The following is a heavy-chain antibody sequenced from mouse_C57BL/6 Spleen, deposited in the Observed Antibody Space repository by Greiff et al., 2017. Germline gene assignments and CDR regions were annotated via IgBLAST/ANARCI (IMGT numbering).Heavy chain of an antibody. CDR2: IYWDDDE. J-gene: IGHJ1*03. CDR1: GFSLSTSGMG. Sequence: QVTLKVSGPGLLQSSQTLSLTCSFSGFSLSTSGMGVSWIRQPSGKGLEWLAHIYWDDDERYTPSLKSRLTISKDNSRNQGFLTSTSVDTADTATDYCARRVWGYFDVWGTGTTVTVSS. V-gene: IGHV8-12*01. CDR3: ARRVWGYFDV.